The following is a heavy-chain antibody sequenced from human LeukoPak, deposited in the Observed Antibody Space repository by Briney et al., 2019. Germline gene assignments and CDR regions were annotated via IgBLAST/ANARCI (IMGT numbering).Heavy chain of an antibody. V-gene: IGHV4-39*01. CDR3: ARVYYDSSGYSDYFDY. CDR2: IYETGST. D-gene: IGHD3-22*01. J-gene: IGHJ4*02. CDR1: GGSLSSSSYY. Sequence: SETLSLTCSVSGGSLSSSSYYWGWIRQPPGRGLEWIGNIYETGSTNYNPSLKSRVTISVDTSKNQFSLKLSSVTAADTAVYYCARVYYDSSGYSDYFDYWGQGTLVTVSS.